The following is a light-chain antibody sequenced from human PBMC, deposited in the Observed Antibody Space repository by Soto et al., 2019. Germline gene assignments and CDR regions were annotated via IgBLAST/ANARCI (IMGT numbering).Light chain of an antibody. CDR3: QHYNSYSEA. Sequence: DIQMTQSPSTLSGSVGDRVTITCRASQTISSWLAWYQQKPGKAPKLLIYKASTLKSGVPSRFSGSGSGTESTLTISSLQPDDFATYYCQHYNSYSEAFGQGTKADIK. V-gene: IGKV1-5*03. CDR2: KAS. J-gene: IGKJ1*01. CDR1: QTISSW.